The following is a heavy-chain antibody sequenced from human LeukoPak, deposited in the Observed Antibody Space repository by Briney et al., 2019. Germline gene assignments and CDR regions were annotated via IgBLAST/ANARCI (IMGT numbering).Heavy chain of an antibody. D-gene: IGHD2-2*01. J-gene: IGHJ4*02. CDR3: AILGYCGGTSCYWREDY. V-gene: IGHV1-2*02. CDR1: VYTFTGYY. CDR2: INPNSGGT. Sequence: VASVKVSCKASVYTFTGYYMHWVRQSPGLGLEWMGWINPNSGGTNYAQKFLGRVTMTRDTSISTAYMELSRLRSDDTAVYYCAILGYCGGTSCYWREDYWGQGTLVTVSS.